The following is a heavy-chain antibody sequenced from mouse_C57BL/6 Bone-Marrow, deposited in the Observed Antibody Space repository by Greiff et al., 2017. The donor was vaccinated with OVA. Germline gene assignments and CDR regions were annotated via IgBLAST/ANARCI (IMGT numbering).Heavy chain of an antibody. CDR1: GYTFTSYW. CDR2: IDPSDSYT. D-gene: IGHD1-1*01. V-gene: IGHV1-59*01. J-gene: IGHJ2*01. Sequence: QVQLQQPGAELVRPGTSVKLSCKASGYTFTSYWMHWVKQRPGPGLEWIGVIDPSDSYTNYNQKFKGKATLTVDTSSSTAYMQLSSLTSEDSAVYYCAREGGRLLLFDYWGQGTTLTVSS. CDR3: AREGGRLLLFDY.